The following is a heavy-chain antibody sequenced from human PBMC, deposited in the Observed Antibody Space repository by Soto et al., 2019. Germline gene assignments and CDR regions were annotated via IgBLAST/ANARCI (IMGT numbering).Heavy chain of an antibody. CDR1: GDTFRNYV. D-gene: IGHD2-8*02. V-gene: IGHV1-69*11. J-gene: IGHJ4*02. Sequence: QVQLAQSGAEVKKSGSSVKVSCKASGDTFRNYVIVWVRQAPGQGLEWMGNIFPSLGSTNYAQQLRDRLTISADESASIAYLDLSSLRSDDTAVYYCTTETIAPMATGGPARFWGQGTVVTVSS. CDR2: IFPSLGST. CDR3: TTETIAPMATGGPARF.